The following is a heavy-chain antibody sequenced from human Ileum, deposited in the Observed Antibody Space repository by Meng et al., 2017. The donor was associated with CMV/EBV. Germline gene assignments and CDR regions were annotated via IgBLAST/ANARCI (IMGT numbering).Heavy chain of an antibody. D-gene: IGHD6-19*01. V-gene: IGHV3-30*04. Sequence: GGSLRLSCAASGFTFSNYAMHWVRQAPGKGLEWVTVISYDGSDGYYADSVKGRFTISRDNSKNTLYLQMNNLRNEDTAVYYCARASLGGGGGWSLFDSWGRGTLVTVSS. J-gene: IGHJ4*02. CDR3: ARASLGGGGGWSLFDS. CDR2: ISYDGSDG. CDR1: GFTFSNYA.